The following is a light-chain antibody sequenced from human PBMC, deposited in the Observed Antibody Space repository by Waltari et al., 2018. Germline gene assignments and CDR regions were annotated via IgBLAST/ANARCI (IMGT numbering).Light chain of an antibody. CDR2: GAS. Sequence: EIVMTQSPATLSVSPGERTTLSCMASQSVSSNLAWYQQKPGQAPRLPIYGASTRATGIPARFSGSGSGTEFTLTISSLQSEDFAVYYCQQYNNWPWTFGQGTKVEIK. J-gene: IGKJ1*01. V-gene: IGKV3-15*01. CDR3: QQYNNWPWT. CDR1: QSVSSN.